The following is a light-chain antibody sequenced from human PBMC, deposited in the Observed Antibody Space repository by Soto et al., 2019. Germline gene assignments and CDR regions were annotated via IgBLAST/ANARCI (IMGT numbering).Light chain of an antibody. CDR3: QSYDSSRSVVV. CDR2: GNS. V-gene: IGLV1-40*01. CDR1: SSNIGAGYD. Sequence: QSVLTQPPSVSVAPGQRVTISCTGSSSNIGAGYDVHWYQQLPGTAPKLLIYGNSNRPSGVPDRFSGSKSGTSASLAITGLQAEDEADYYCQSYDSSRSVVVFGGGTKLTVL. J-gene: IGLJ2*01.